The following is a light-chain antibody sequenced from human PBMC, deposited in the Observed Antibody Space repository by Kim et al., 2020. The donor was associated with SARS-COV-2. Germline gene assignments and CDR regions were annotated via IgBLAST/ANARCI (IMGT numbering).Light chain of an antibody. J-gene: IGLJ3*02. V-gene: IGLV3-25*03. CDR1: ALPKQY. CDR2: KDS. Sequence: QGQTARITCSGDALPKQYAYWYQQKTGQAPVLVMCKDSERPSGIPERFSGSSSGTTVTLTISGVQAEDEADYYCESTDSSGSYRVFGGGTKVTVL. CDR3: ESTDSSGSYRV.